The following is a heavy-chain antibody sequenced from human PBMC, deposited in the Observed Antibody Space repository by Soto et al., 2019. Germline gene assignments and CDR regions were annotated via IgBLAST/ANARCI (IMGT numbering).Heavy chain of an antibody. CDR1: GFSLSTSGVG. CDR3: AVERRCSGGSCYRRHHDAFDI. CDR2: IYCDDDK. D-gene: IGHD2-15*01. V-gene: IGHV2-5*02. Sequence: SGPTLVNPTQTLTLTCTFSGFSLSTSGVGVGWIRQPPGKALEWLALIYCDDDKRYRPSLKSRLTITKDTSKNQVVLKMTNMDPVDTATYYCAVERRCSGGSCYRRHHDAFDIWGQGTMVTVSS. J-gene: IGHJ3*02.